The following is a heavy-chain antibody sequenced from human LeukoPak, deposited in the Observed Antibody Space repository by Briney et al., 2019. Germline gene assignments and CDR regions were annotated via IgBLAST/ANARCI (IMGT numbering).Heavy chain of an antibody. CDR1: GFIFEDYT. V-gene: IGHV3-43*01. CDR3: PKALTSDSSGSVIDT. J-gene: IGHJ5*02. D-gene: IGHD3-22*01. Sequence: GGSLRLSCAASGFIFEDYTMHWVRQVPGKTLDWVSLVNWHGTTYYADSLKGGFTISRDNSENSLFLQMYSLRNEDAAFYYYPKALTSDSSGSVIDTWGLGTLVTVSS. CDR2: VNWHGTT.